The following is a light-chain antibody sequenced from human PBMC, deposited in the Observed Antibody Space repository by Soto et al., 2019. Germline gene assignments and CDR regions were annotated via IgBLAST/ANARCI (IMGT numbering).Light chain of an antibody. V-gene: IGKV3-20*01. CDR2: GAS. CDR1: QSVSSRY. J-gene: IGKJ2*01. CDR3: QQYGSSPPST. Sequence: EIVLTQSPGTLSLSPGERATLSCRASQSVSSRYLAWYQQKPGQAPRLLMYGASNRATGIPDRFSGSGSGTDFTLTISRLEPEDFAVYFCQQYGSSPPSTFGQGTKVDIK.